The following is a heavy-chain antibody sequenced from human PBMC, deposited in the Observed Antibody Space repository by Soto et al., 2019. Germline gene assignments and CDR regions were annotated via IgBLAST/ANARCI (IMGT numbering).Heavy chain of an antibody. Sequence: GGSLRLSCAASGFTFSSYAMHWVRQAPGKGLEWVAVISYDGSNKYYADSVKGRFTISRDNSKNTLYLQMNSLRAEDTAVYYCARDLRFLEWAVDYWGQGTLVTVSS. D-gene: IGHD3-3*01. J-gene: IGHJ4*02. V-gene: IGHV3-30-3*01. CDR3: ARDLRFLEWAVDY. CDR2: ISYDGSNK. CDR1: GFTFSSYA.